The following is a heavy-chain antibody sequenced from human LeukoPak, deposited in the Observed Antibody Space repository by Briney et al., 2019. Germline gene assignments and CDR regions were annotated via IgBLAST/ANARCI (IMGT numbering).Heavy chain of an antibody. D-gene: IGHD2-2*02. CDR2: IYYSGST. V-gene: IGHV4-59*02. CDR3: AGLVPYCSSTSCYNYYFDY. J-gene: IGHJ4*02. Sequence: GSLRLSCAASGFTVSSNYMSWIRQPPGKGLEWIGYIYYSGSTNYNPSLKSRVTISVDTSKNQFSLKLSSVSAADTAVYYCAGLVPYCSSTSCYNYYFDYWGQGTLVTVSS. CDR1: GFTVSSNY.